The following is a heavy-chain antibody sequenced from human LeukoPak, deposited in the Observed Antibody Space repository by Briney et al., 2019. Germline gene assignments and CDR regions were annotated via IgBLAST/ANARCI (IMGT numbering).Heavy chain of an antibody. Sequence: GSLRLSCAASGFTFSSYSMNWVRQAPGKGLEWVSSISSSSSYIYYADSVKGRFTISRDNAKNSLYLQMNSLRAEDTAVYYCARDAFYGSGSFRLGYWGQGTLVTVSS. J-gene: IGHJ4*02. CDR2: ISSSSSYI. CDR3: ARDAFYGSGSFRLGY. V-gene: IGHV3-21*01. D-gene: IGHD3-10*01. CDR1: GFTFSSYS.